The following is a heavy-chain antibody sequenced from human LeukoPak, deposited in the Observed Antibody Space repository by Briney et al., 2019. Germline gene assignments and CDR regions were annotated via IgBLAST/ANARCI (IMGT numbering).Heavy chain of an antibody. V-gene: IGHV3-30*02. CDR2: IRYDGSNK. CDR3: AKDPDTVLLYSIGTTFDY. D-gene: IGHD2-8*01. J-gene: IGHJ4*02. Sequence: PGGSLRLSCAASGFTFSSYGMHWVRQAPGKGLEWVAFIRYDGSNKYYADSVKGRFTISRDNSKNTLYLQLNSLRAEDTAVYYCAKDPDTVLLYSIGTTFDYWGQGTLVIVSS. CDR1: GFTFSSYG.